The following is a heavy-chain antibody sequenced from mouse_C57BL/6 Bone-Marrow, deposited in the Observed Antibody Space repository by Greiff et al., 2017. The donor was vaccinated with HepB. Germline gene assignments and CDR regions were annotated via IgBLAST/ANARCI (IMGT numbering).Heavy chain of an antibody. Sequence: EVQLVESGPELVKPGASVKISCKASGYSFTGYYMNWVKQSPEKSLEWIGEINPSTGGTTYNQKFKAKATLTVDKSSSTAYMQLKSLTSEDSAVYYCARSLITTVVATPRWYFDVWGTGTTVTVSS. D-gene: IGHD1-1*01. J-gene: IGHJ1*03. CDR2: INPSTGGT. CDR3: ARSLITTVVATPRWYFDV. V-gene: IGHV1-42*01. CDR1: GYSFTGYY.